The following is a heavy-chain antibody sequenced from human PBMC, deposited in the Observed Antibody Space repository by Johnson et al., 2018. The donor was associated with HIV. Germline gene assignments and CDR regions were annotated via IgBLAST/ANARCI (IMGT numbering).Heavy chain of an antibody. CDR1: GFTFSSYD. V-gene: IGHV3-13*01. Sequence: EVQLVESGGGLVQPGGSLRLSCAASGFTFSSYDMHWVRQATGKGLEWVSAIGTAGDTYYPGSVKGRFTISRDISKNTLYLQMNSLRAGDTAVYYCARGRGVGRPIQKWLGAAFDIWGQGTMVTVSS. CDR2: IGTAGDT. D-gene: IGHD5-18*01. J-gene: IGHJ3*02. CDR3: ARGRGVGRPIQKWLGAAFDI.